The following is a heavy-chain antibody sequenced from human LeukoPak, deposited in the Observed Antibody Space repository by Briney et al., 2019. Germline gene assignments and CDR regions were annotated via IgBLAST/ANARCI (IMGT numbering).Heavy chain of an antibody. CDR3: ARHGRAEDCRNDY. CDR1: GGSISSSSYY. Sequence: SETLSLTCTVSGGSISSSSYYWRWIRQPPGKGLEWIGSIYYSGSTYYNPSLKSRVTISVDTSKNQFSLKLSSVTAADTAVYYCARHGRAEDCRNDYWGQGTLVTVSS. CDR2: IYYSGST. J-gene: IGHJ4*02. D-gene: IGHD1-1*01. V-gene: IGHV4-39*01.